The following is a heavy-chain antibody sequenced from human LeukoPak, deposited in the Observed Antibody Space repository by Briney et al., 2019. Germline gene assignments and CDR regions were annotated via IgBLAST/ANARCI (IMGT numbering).Heavy chain of an antibody. CDR2: INHSGST. Sequence: SETLSLTCAVYGGSFSGYYWSWIRQPPGKGLEWIGEINHSGSTNYNPSLKSRVTISVDTSKNQFSLKLSSVTAADTAVYYCARDIAPPLDGFLEWLPHYYYYYGMDVWGQGTTVTVSS. V-gene: IGHV4-34*01. CDR1: GGSFSGYY. CDR3: ARDIAPPLDGFLEWLPHYYYYYGMDV. D-gene: IGHD3-3*01. J-gene: IGHJ6*02.